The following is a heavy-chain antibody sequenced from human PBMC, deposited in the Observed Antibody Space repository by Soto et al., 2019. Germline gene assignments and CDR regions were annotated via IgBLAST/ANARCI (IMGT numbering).Heavy chain of an antibody. CDR3: ARDPGWGQAAIYWGDYFDY. J-gene: IGHJ4*02. V-gene: IGHV3-21*01. D-gene: IGHD2-2*02. Sequence: VQLVESGGGLVKPGGSLRLSCAASGFTFSSYSMNWVRQAPGKGLEWVSSISSSSSYIYYADSVKGRSTISRDNAKSTLYLQMNSLRAGDTAVYYCARDPGWGQAAIYWGDYFDYWGQGTLVTVSS. CDR2: ISSSSSYI. CDR1: GFTFSSYS.